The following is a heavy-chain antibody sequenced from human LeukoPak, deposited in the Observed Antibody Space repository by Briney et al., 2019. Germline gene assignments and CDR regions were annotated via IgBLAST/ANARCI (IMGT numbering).Heavy chain of an antibody. J-gene: IGHJ4*02. CDR1: GYTFTDYF. V-gene: IGHV1-2*02. Sequence: GASVKVSCKASGYTFTDYFMHWVRQAPGQGLEWMGWIYPISGGTHYAQNFQGRVTMTRDTSISTVYMELSRLRFDDTAVYYCARENETYDYWGQGTLVTVSS. CDR3: ARENETYDY. CDR2: IYPISGGT.